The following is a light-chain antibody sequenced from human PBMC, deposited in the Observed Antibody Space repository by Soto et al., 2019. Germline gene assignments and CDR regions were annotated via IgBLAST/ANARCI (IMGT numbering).Light chain of an antibody. CDR2: AAS. Sequence: DIQMTQSPSSLSASVGDRVTITCRASQSISSYLNWYQQKPGKAPKLLIYAASSLQSGVPSRFSGSGSGTDFTLTISSLQPEDFATYHCQQSYTTPPTFGQGTKVDIK. CDR3: QQSYTTPPT. V-gene: IGKV1-39*01. CDR1: QSISSY. J-gene: IGKJ1*01.